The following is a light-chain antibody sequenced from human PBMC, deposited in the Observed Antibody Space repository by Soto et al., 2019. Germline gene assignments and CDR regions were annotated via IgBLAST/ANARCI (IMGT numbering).Light chain of an antibody. CDR1: QSVSSY. J-gene: IGKJ4*01. CDR2: DAS. Sequence: EMVLTQSPATLSLSPGERATLSCRASQSVSSYLAWYQQKPGQAPRLLIYDASSRATGIPARFSGSGSGTDFTLTISSLEPEDFAVYYCQQRITWPLTFGGGTKVEIK. CDR3: QQRITWPLT. V-gene: IGKV3-11*01.